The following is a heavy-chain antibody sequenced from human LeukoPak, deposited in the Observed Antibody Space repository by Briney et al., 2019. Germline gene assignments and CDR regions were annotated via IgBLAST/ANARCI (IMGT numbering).Heavy chain of an antibody. CDR2: IYSGGST. CDR3: ARDPIAVAGYYFDY. D-gene: IGHD6-19*01. Sequence: TGGSLRLSCAASGFTVSSNYMSWVRQAPGKGPEWVSVIYSGGSTYYADSVKGRFTISRDNSKNTLYLQMNSLRAEDTAVYYCARDPIAVAGYYFDYWGQGTLVTVSS. J-gene: IGHJ4*02. CDR1: GFTVSSNY. V-gene: IGHV3-53*01.